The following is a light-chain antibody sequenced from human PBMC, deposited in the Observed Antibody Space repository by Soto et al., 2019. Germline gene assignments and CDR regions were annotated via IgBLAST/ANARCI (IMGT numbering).Light chain of an antibody. CDR1: SSDVGGYNY. V-gene: IGLV2-8*01. J-gene: IGLJ1*01. Sequence: QSALTQPPSASGSPGQSVTISCTGTSSDVGGYNYVSWYQQHPGKAPKLMIYEVSKRPSGVPDRFSGSKSGNTASLTVSGLQAEDEADYYCSSSAGSNTFVFGTGTKVTGL. CDR3: SSSAGSNTFV. CDR2: EVS.